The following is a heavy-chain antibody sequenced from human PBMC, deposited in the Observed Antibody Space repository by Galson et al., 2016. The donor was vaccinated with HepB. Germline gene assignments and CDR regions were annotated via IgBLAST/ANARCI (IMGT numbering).Heavy chain of an antibody. Sequence: SLRLSCAASGFTFNIHDMHWVRQAPGKGLEWVSAIETAGDTYYPGSVKGRFTISRENAENSLDLQMNSLRAGDTAVYYCARGGCSSTTGPYYHHYGMDVWGQGTTVTVSS. CDR3: ARGGCSSTTGPYYHHYGMDV. CDR1: GFTFNIHD. V-gene: IGHV3-13*01. CDR2: IETAGDT. D-gene: IGHD2-2*01. J-gene: IGHJ6*02.